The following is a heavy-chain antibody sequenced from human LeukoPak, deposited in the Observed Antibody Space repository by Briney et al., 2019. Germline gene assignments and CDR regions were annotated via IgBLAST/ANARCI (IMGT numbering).Heavy chain of an antibody. CDR2: ISYDGSKK. CDR3: ARWTRAVAGKGLDAFDI. J-gene: IGHJ3*02. D-gene: IGHD6-19*01. V-gene: IGHV3-30-3*01. Sequence: PGRSLPLSCAASGFPFSSYAMHWVRPPPGKGLGGVAVISYDGSKKYYADSVKGRFTISRNNSKNTLYLQMNSLRAEDTAVYYCARWTRAVAGKGLDAFDIWGQGTMVTVSS. CDR1: GFPFSSYA.